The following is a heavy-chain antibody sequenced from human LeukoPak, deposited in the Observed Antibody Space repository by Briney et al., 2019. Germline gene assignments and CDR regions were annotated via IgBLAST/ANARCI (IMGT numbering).Heavy chain of an antibody. CDR2: INNDGSTT. CDR3: ARESGYFFDY. D-gene: IGHD3-3*01. J-gene: IGHJ4*02. CDR1: GFTFNSYW. Sequence: GGSLRLSCAASGFTFNSYWMHWVRQAPGKGLVWVSQINNDGSTTRYADSVKGRFTISRDNAENTLYLQMNSLRAEDAAVYYCARESGYFFDYWGQGTLVTVSS. V-gene: IGHV3-74*01.